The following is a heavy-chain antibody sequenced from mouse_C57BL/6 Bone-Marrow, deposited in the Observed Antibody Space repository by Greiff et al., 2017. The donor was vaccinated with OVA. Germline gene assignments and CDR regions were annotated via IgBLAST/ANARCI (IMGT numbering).Heavy chain of an antibody. CDR1: GFTFSDYG. V-gene: IGHV5-15*01. Sequence: EVQLVESGGGLVQPGGSLKLSCAASGFTFSDYGMAWVRQAPRKGPEWVAFISNLAYSIYYADTVTGRFTISRENAKNTLYLEMSSLRSEDTAMYYCARHGYYGSYWYFDVWGTGTTVTVSS. CDR3: ARHGYYGSYWYFDV. J-gene: IGHJ1*03. CDR2: ISNLAYSI. D-gene: IGHD1-1*01.